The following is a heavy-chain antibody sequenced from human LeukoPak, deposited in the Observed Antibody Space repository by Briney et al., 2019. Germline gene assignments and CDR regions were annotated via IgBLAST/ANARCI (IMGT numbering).Heavy chain of an antibody. CDR2: IGSDTNYI. V-gene: IGHV3-21*01. CDR1: GFIFSDYS. D-gene: IGHD1-26*01. Sequence: GGSLRLSCAASGFIFSDYSMSWVRQAPGKGLEWISSIGSDTNYIYYADSGKGRFTTSRDNPKNSVYLEMSDLRAEDTAMYFCARDRVVGSTRWDFEYWGQGTLITVSS. J-gene: IGHJ4*02. CDR3: ARDRVVGSTRWDFEY.